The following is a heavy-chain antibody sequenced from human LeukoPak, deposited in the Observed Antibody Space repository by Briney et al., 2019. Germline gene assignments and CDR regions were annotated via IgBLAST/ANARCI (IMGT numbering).Heavy chain of an antibody. D-gene: IGHD4-11*01. CDR1: GFTFTTYG. CDR2: ISYAGSNK. CDR3: AKGRNYSDLYYFDY. J-gene: IGHJ4*02. Sequence: GGSLRLSCAASGFTFTTYGMHWVRRAPGKGLEWLAVISYAGSNKYYTDSVKGRFTISRDNSKNTLYLQMNNVKPEDTAVYHCAKGRNYSDLYYFDYWGQGTLVTVSS. V-gene: IGHV3-30*18.